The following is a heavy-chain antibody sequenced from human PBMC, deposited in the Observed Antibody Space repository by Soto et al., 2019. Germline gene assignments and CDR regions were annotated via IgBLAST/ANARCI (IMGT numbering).Heavy chain of an antibody. CDR1: GGTFSSYA. Sequence: SVKVSCKASGGTFSSYAISWVRQAPGQGLEWMGGIIPIFGTANYAQKFQGRVTITADESTSTAYMELSSLRSEDTAVYYCARRGSLAAAGTSYYYYGMDVWGQGTTVTVSS. CDR2: IIPIFGTA. D-gene: IGHD6-13*01. CDR3: ARRGSLAAAGTSYYYYGMDV. V-gene: IGHV1-69*13. J-gene: IGHJ6*02.